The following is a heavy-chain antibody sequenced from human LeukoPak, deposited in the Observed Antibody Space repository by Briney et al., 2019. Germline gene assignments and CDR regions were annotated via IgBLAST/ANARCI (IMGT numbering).Heavy chain of an antibody. D-gene: IGHD2-15*01. J-gene: IGHJ4*02. CDR3: EGGYYWGY. V-gene: IGHV3-7*01. Sequence: GGSLRLSCAASGFTFSEHWMSWVRQAPGNGLEWVANINQGGSEEQYVDSVKGRFTISRDNAKGSLYLQVNSLKAEDTAVYYCEGGYYWGYWGQGTLVTVSS. CDR1: GFTFSEHW. CDR2: INQGGSEE.